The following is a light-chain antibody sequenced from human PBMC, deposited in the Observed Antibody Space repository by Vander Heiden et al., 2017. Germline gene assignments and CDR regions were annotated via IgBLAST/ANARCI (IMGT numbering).Light chain of an antibody. CDR2: GAS. CDR3: QQNNRFPLT. J-gene: IGKJ4*01. V-gene: IGKV1-39*01. CDR1: RVIHTY. Sequence: DIQTTQPPSSLSASVGDRVTTTCPASRVIHTYLNWYQAKPGKAPKLLICGASNLESGVASRFSGSGSGTDFTFTIRRLQPEDIATYFCQQNNRFPLTFGGGTTLEIK.